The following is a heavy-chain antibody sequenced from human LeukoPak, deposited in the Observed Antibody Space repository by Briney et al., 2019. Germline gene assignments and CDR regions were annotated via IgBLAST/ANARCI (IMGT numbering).Heavy chain of an antibody. CDR1: GGSISSSSYY. J-gene: IGHJ5*02. CDR3: ARDFPIVIAAAGTNWFDP. D-gene: IGHD6-13*01. V-gene: IGHV4-39*07. CDR2: IYYSGST. Sequence: KASETLSLTCTVSGGSISSSSYYWGWIRQPPGKGLEWIGSIYYSGSTYYNPSLKSRVTISVDTSKNQFSLKLSSVTAADTAVYYCARDFPIVIAAAGTNWFDPWGQGTLVTVSS.